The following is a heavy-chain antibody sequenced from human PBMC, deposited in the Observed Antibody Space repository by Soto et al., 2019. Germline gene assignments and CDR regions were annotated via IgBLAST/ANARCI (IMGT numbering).Heavy chain of an antibody. CDR2: ISYDGSNK. CDR3: ARGTYYYGSGRPMDV. V-gene: IGHV3-30-3*01. CDR1: GFTFSSYA. Sequence: QVQLVESGGGVVQPGRSLRLSCAASGFTFSSYAMHWVRQAPGKGLEWVAVISYDGSNKYYADSVKGRFTISRDNSKNTLYLQMNSLRAEDTAVYYCARGTYYYGSGRPMDVWGQGTTVTVSS. J-gene: IGHJ6*02. D-gene: IGHD3-10*01.